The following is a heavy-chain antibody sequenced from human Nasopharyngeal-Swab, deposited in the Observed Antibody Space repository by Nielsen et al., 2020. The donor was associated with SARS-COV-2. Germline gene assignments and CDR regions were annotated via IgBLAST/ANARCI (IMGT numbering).Heavy chain of an antibody. CDR1: GYTFTSYD. CDR3: ARTGYSGSYPYYYYYYGMDV. CDR2: MNPNSGNT. J-gene: IGHJ6*02. Sequence: ASVKVSCKASGYTFTSYDINWVRQATGQGLEWMGWMNPNSGNTGYAQKFQGRVTVTRNTSISTAYMELSSLRSEDTAVYYCARTGYSGSYPYYYYYYGMDVWGQGTTVTVSS. D-gene: IGHD1-26*01. V-gene: IGHV1-8*01.